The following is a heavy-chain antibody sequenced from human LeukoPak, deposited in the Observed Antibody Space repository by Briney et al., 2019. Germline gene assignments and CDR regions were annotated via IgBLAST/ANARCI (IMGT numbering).Heavy chain of an antibody. D-gene: IGHD6-13*01. Sequence: GGSLRLSCAASGFTFSNYALHWVRQAPGKGLEWVAIISYAGSNKYYADSVKGRFTISRDNSKNTLYLQMNSLRVEDTAVYYCARGGAAAARKRGIDYWGQGTLVTVSS. CDR1: GFTFSNYA. V-gene: IGHV3-30-3*01. CDR2: ISYAGSNK. J-gene: IGHJ4*02. CDR3: ARGGAAAARKRGIDY.